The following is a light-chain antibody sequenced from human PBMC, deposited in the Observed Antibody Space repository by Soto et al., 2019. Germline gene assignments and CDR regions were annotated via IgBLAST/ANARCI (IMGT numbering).Light chain of an antibody. CDR3: QQYNSFPCT. CDR2: KES. V-gene: IGKV1-5*03. CDR1: QTISSW. J-gene: IGKJ2*02. Sequence: DIQMTQSPSTLSASVGDRVTITCRASQTISSWLAWYQQRPGKAPKVLIYKESNLGSGVPSRFSGSGSGTEFSLTISSLQPDDFATYYCQQYNSFPCTFGQGTKLEI.